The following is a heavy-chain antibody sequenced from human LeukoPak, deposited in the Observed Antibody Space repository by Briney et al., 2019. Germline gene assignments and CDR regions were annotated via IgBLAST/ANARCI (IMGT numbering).Heavy chain of an antibody. J-gene: IGHJ5*02. V-gene: IGHV3-21*01. CDR3: ARGGDWLVLDSWFDP. CDR2: ISSSSSYI. Sequence: GGSLRLSCAASGFTFSSYSMNWVRQAPGKGLEWVSSISSSSSYIYYADSVKGRFTISRDNAKNSLYLQMNSLRAEDTAVYYCARGGDWLVLDSWFDPWGQGTLVTVSS. D-gene: IGHD6-19*01. CDR1: GFTFSSYS.